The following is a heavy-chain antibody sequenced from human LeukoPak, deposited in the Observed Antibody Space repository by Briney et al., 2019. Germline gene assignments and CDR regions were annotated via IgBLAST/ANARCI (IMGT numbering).Heavy chain of an antibody. CDR2: ISAYNGNT. CDR3: ARVRGYYDSSGPRDY. J-gene: IGHJ4*02. V-gene: IGHV1-18*01. CDR1: GYTFTSYG. Sequence: ASVKVSCKASGYTFTSYGISWVRQAPGQGLEWMGWISAYNGNTNYSQKLQGRVTMTTDTSTSTAYMELRSLRSDDTAVYYCARVRGYYDSSGPRDYWGQGTLVTVSS. D-gene: IGHD3-22*01.